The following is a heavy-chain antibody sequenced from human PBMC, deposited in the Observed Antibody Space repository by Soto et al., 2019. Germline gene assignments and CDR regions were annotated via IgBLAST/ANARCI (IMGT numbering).Heavy chain of an antibody. J-gene: IGHJ6*02. CDR3: ASRGYSYGRYYYGMGV. V-gene: IGHV4-34*01. CDR1: GGSFSGYY. D-gene: IGHD5-18*01. Sequence: SETLSLTCAVYGGSFSGYYWSWIRQPPGKGLEWIGEINHSGSTNYNPSLKSRVTISVDTSKNQFSLKLSSVTAADTAVYYCASRGYSYGRYYYGMGVWGQGTTVT. CDR2: INHSGST.